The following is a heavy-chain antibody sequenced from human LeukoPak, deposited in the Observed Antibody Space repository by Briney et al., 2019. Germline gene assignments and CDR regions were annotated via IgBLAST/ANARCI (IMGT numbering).Heavy chain of an antibody. CDR3: ARGPSSGQYVSPLDY. V-gene: IGHV4-59*01. J-gene: IGHJ4*02. CDR2: LYYSGTA. D-gene: IGHD6-25*01. CDR1: GDSISSFS. Sequence: SETLSLTCTVSGDSISSFSWSWSRQSTGKRLEWIGDLYYSGTANYNPSLRSRVTISSDTSKNQFSLKLSSLTAADTAMYYCARGPSSGQYVSPLDYWGQGTLVTVSS.